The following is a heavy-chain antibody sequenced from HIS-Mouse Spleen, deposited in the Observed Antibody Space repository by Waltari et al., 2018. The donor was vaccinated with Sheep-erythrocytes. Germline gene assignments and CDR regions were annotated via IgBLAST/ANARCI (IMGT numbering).Heavy chain of an antibody. J-gene: IGHJ6*02. V-gene: IGHV3-9*01. CDR2: ISWNSGSI. CDR3: AKDIGTGLSYGMDV. D-gene: IGHD1-1*01. Sequence: EVQLVESGGGLVQPGRSLRLSVAASGFTFDDYALHWVRQAPGKGLEWVSGISWNSGSIGYADSVKGRFTISRDNAKNSLYLQMNSLRAEDTALYYCAKDIGTGLSYGMDVWGQGTTVTVSS. CDR1: GFTFDDYA.